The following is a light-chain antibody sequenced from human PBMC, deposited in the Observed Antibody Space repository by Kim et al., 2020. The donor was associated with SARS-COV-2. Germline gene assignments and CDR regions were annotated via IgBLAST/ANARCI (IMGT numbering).Light chain of an antibody. V-gene: IGLV1-44*01. CDR2: SDN. CDR3: ATWDGSLNGPV. CDR1: SFNIGSET. Sequence: GQRVIISCSGTSFNIGSETVDWYQQLPETAPKLLIHSDNQRPSGVPDRFSGSKSGTSASLAISGLQSEDEAHYYCATWDGSLNGPVFGGGTQLTVL. J-gene: IGLJ3*02.